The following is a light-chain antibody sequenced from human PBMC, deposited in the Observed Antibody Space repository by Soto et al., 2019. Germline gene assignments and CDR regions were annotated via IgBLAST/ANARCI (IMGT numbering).Light chain of an antibody. V-gene: IGKV1-5*03. Sequence: DLQMTQSPSSLSALVGDRVTITCRASQSISRWLAWNQQKPGKAPKLLIYKASKLESGAPTRFSGSGSGTEFTLTISSLQPDDFATYYCQQYDSFPYTFGQGTKLEIK. CDR3: QQYDSFPYT. J-gene: IGKJ2*01. CDR1: QSISRW. CDR2: KAS.